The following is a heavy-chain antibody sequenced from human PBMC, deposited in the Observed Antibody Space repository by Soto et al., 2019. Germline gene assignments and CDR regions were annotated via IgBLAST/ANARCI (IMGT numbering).Heavy chain of an antibody. CDR2: IYYSGST. V-gene: IGHV4-39*01. CDR3: ARHGGRGLWAYYYYYGMDV. CDR1: GCSISSSSYY. Sequence: PSETLSLTCTFSGCSISSSSYYWGWIRQPPGKGLEWIGSIYYSGSTYYNPSLKSRVTISVDTSKNQFSLKLSSVTAADTAVYYCARHGGRGLWAYYYYYGMDVWGQGTTVTVSS. J-gene: IGHJ6*02. D-gene: IGHD3-16*01.